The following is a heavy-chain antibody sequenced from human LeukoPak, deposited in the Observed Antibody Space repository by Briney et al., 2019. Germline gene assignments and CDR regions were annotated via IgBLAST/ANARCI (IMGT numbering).Heavy chain of an antibody. CDR3: ARPGGYD. Sequence: GGSLRLSCAASGFTFSSYAMSWVRQAPGKGLEWVSAISGSGGSTSYAQKFQGRVTMTRDTSTSTVYMELSSLRSEDTAVYYCARPGGYDWGQGTLVTVSS. V-gene: IGHV3-23*01. CDR2: ISGSGGST. J-gene: IGHJ4*02. D-gene: IGHD1-26*01. CDR1: GFTFSSYA.